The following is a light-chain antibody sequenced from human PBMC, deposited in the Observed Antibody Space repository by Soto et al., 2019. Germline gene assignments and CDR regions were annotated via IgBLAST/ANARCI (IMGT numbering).Light chain of an antibody. Sequence: IQMTHSPSSLSASVLYRVTITFLASQSISFYLNWYQQKPGNAPKVLIYAASNLQTGVPSRFSGGGSGTDFTLTINSLQPEDFATYSCQQSYSTPITFGQGTRLEIK. CDR1: QSISFY. CDR2: AAS. CDR3: QQSYSTPIT. J-gene: IGKJ5*01. V-gene: IGKV1-39*01.